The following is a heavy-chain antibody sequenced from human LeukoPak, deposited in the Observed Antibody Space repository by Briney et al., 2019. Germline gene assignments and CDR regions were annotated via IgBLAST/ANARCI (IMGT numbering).Heavy chain of an antibody. D-gene: IGHD3-10*01. CDR2: IYHSGST. V-gene: IGHV4-4*02. J-gene: IGHJ4*02. Sequence: RSSETLSLTCAVSGGPISSSNWWSWVRQPPGKGLEWIGEIYHSGSTNYNPSLESRLTISVDKSKNQFSLRLSSVTAADTAVYYCARNRASDSWGQGTLVTVSS. CDR1: GGPISSSNW. CDR3: ARNRASDS.